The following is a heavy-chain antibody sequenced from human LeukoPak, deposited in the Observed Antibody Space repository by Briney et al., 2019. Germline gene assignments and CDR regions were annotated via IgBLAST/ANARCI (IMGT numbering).Heavy chain of an antibody. J-gene: IGHJ4*02. CDR1: GYTFTSYG. D-gene: IGHD6-6*01. Sequence: ASVKVSCKASGYTFTSYGISWVRQAPGQGLEWMGWISAYNGNTNYAQKLQGRVTVTTDTSTSTAYMELRSLRSDDTAVYYCARDRGYSSSIGLADYWGQGTLVTVSS. V-gene: IGHV1-18*01. CDR2: ISAYNGNT. CDR3: ARDRGYSSSIGLADY.